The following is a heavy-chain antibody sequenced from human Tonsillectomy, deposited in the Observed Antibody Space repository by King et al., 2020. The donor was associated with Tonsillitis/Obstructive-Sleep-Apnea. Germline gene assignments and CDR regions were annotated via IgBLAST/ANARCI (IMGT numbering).Heavy chain of an antibody. V-gene: IGHV5-51*01. CDR2: IYPNDSDT. CDR3: ARPAHSGYDMRGSYYFDP. D-gene: IGHD5-12*01. Sequence: QLVQSGAEVKKPGESLKISCKGSRYSFTTYWIGWVRQIPGKGLEWMGIIYPNDSDTRYSPSFQGQVTISADKSINTAYLQWSSLRASDTAIYYCARPAHSGYDMRGSYYFDPWGQGTLVTVSS. J-gene: IGHJ5*02. CDR1: RYSFTTYW.